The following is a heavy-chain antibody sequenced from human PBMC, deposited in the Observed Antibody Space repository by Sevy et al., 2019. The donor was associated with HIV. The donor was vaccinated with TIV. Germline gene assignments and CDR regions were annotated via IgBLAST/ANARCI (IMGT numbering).Heavy chain of an antibody. CDR1: GYTFTGYY. D-gene: IGHD1-26*01. CDR3: ARRFQWAFLGGYYYYYGMDV. V-gene: IGHV1-2*02. CDR2: INPNSGGT. Sequence: ASVEVSFKASGYTFTGYYMHWVRQAPGQGLEWMGWINPNSGGTNYEQKFQGRVTMTRDTSISTAYMELSRLRSDDTAVYYCARRFQWAFLGGYYYYYGMDVWGHGTTVTVSS. J-gene: IGHJ6*02.